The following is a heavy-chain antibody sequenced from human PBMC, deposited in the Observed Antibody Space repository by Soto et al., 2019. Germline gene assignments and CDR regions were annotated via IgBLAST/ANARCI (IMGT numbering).Heavy chain of an antibody. J-gene: IGHJ4*02. V-gene: IGHV1-69*13. CDR1: GGTFSSYA. CDR3: ASPTVAGTGIFDY. CDR2: IVPIFGTA. Sequence: SVKVSCKASGGTFSSYAISWVRQAPGQGLEWMGGIVPIFGTANYAQKFQGRVTITADESTSTAYMELSSLRSEDTAVYYCASPTVAGTGIFDYWGQGTLVTVSS. D-gene: IGHD6-19*01.